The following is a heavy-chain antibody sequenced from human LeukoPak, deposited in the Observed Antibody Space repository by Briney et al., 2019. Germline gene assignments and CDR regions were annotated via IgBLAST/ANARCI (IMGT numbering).Heavy chain of an antibody. CDR1: GFTFSDHY. CDR3: ARESQLLWFGESYYYYYMDV. Sequence: GGSLRLSCAASGFTFSDHYMDWVRQTPGKGLEWVGRTRNKANSNTTQYAASVKVRFTISRDDSKNSLYLQMNSLKTEDTAVYYCARESQLLWFGESYYYYYMDVWGKGTTVTISS. D-gene: IGHD3-10*01. CDR2: TRNKANSNTT. V-gene: IGHV3-72*01. J-gene: IGHJ6*03.